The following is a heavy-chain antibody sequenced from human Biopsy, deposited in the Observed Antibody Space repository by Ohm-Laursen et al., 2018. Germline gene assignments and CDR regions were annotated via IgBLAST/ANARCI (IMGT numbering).Heavy chain of an antibody. CDR1: GDTFNKYG. Sequence: VASVKVSCQPSGDTFNKYGIFWVRQAPGHGLEWMGRIIPIVDIVNYAQRFQGRVTMTADKSTSTAYLDLSSLISEDTAVYYCARGGSGSGYYGMDVWGQGTTVTVSS. CDR2: IIPIVDIV. CDR3: ARGGSGSGYYGMDV. D-gene: IGHD3-10*01. J-gene: IGHJ6*02. V-gene: IGHV1-69*04.